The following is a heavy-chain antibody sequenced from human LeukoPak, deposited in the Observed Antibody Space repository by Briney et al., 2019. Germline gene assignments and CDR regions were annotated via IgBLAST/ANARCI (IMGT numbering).Heavy chain of an antibody. V-gene: IGHV6-1*01. CDR2: TYYRSKWYK. CDR1: GDSVSSNSFA. Sequence: SQTLSLTCAISGDSVSSNSFAWNWIRQSPSRGLEWLGRTYYRSKWYKYYAVSVKGRITINPDTSKNQFSLQLNSVTPEDTAVYYCARGPSYFQHWGQGTLVTVSS. J-gene: IGHJ1*01. CDR3: ARGPSYFQH.